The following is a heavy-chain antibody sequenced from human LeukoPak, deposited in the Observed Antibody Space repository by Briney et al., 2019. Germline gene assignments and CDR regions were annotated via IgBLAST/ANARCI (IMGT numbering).Heavy chain of an antibody. CDR3: ARTLSIAAAGIRVAGY. V-gene: IGHV3-23*01. CDR1: GFTFSNYA. D-gene: IGHD6-13*01. J-gene: IGHJ4*02. CDR2: MSESGGT. Sequence: VSLRFSCAASGFTFSNYAMSWVRQAPGQGLEWVSGMSESGGTYYADSVKGRFAISRDNSKNTLYLQMNSLRAEDTAVYYCARTLSIAAAGIRVAGYWGQGTLVTVSS.